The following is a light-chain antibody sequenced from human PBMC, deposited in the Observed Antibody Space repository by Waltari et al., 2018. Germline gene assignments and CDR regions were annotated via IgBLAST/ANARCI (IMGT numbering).Light chain of an antibody. V-gene: IGLV3-25*03. J-gene: IGLJ3*02. CDR1: VLSNQD. Sequence: YDLTQPPSVSVSPGQTARISCPGDVLSNQDGYWYQQRPGQAPVGVIYKDTERPSGIPERCSGSSSGTTVTLIISGAQADDESDYYWQSADGSDVWVFGGGTKLTVL. CDR3: QSADGSDVWV. CDR2: KDT.